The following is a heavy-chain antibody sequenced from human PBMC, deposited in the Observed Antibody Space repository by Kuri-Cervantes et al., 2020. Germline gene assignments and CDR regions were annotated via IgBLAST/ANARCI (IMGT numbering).Heavy chain of an antibody. Sequence: ASVKVFCKASGYTFTGYYMHWVRQAPGQGLEWMGWINPNSGGTNYAQKFQGRVTMTRDTSISTAYMELSRLRSDDTAVYYCARDPYYYDSSGYYYRPPFDYWGQGTLVTVSS. J-gene: IGHJ4*02. D-gene: IGHD3-22*01. CDR3: ARDPYYYDSSGYYYRPPFDY. CDR1: GYTFTGYY. CDR2: INPNSGGT. V-gene: IGHV1-2*02.